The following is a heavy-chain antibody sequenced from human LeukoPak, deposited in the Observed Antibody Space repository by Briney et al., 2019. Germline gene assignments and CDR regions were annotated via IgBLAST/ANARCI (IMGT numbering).Heavy chain of an antibody. CDR3: ARGGPPYYDILTGYYKFYYFDY. Sequence: SETLSLTCAVYGGSFSGYYWSWIRQPPGKGLEWSGEINHSGSTNYNPSLKSRVTISVDTSKNQFSLKLSSVTAADTAVYYCARGGPPYYDILTGYYKFYYFDYWGQGTLVTVSS. D-gene: IGHD3-9*01. CDR1: GGSFSGYY. CDR2: INHSGST. J-gene: IGHJ4*02. V-gene: IGHV4-34*01.